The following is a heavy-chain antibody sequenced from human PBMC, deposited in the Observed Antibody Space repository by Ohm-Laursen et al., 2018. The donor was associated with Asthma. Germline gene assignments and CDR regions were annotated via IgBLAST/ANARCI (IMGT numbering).Heavy chain of an antibody. V-gene: IGHV3-30*03. D-gene: IGHD2-2*01. J-gene: IGHJ4*02. CDR3: ARRSKICYDTSHCFFDY. CDR2: ISSDGSNK. Sequence: SLRLSCAASGFTFSDYGMHWVRQAPGKGLEWVAIISSDGSNKFHAESVKGRITHSRDNSKNTLYLEMNSLRAEDTAVYYCARRSKICYDTSHCFFDYWGQGTLVTVSS. CDR1: GFTFSDYG.